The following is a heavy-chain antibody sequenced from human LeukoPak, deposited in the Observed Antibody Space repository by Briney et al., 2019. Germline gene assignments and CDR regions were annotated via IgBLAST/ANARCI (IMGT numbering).Heavy chain of an antibody. V-gene: IGHV1-8*01. CDR2: MNPNSGNT. CDR1: GYTFTSYD. Sequence: HWASVKVSCKASGYTFTSYDINWVRQATGQGLEWMGWMNPNSGNTGYAQKFQGRVTMTRNTSISTAYMELSSLRAEDTAVYYCARDRSGYDYEADAFDIWGQGTMVTVSS. CDR3: ARDRSGYDYEADAFDI. J-gene: IGHJ3*02. D-gene: IGHD5-12*01.